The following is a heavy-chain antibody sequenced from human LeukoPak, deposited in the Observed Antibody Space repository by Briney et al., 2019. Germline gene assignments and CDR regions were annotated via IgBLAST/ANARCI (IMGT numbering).Heavy chain of an antibody. CDR2: INHSGST. CDR1: GGSFSGYY. CDR3: ARHWAGRGSGWYFNY. Sequence: SETLSLTCAVYGGSFSGYYWSWIRQPPGKGLEWIGEINHSGSTNYNPSLKSRVTISVDTSKNQFSLKLSSVTAADTAVYYCARHWAGRGSGWYFNYWGQGTLVTVSS. V-gene: IGHV4-34*01. J-gene: IGHJ4*02. D-gene: IGHD6-19*01.